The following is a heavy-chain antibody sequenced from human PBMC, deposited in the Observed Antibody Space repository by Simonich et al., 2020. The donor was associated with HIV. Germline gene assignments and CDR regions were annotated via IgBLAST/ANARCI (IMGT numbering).Heavy chain of an antibody. J-gene: IGHJ3*02. CDR2: IKPNSGDT. CDR1: GYTFIDYY. Sequence: QVQLVQSGAEVKKPGASVKVSCKASGYTFIDYYIHWVRQAPGQGPGWLRWIKPNSGDTRNAQKFQGRVTMTRDTSISTTYMELSSLRSDDTAVYFCTRGPSHGAFDIWGQGTMVTVSS. V-gene: IGHV1-2*02. CDR3: TRGPSHGAFDI.